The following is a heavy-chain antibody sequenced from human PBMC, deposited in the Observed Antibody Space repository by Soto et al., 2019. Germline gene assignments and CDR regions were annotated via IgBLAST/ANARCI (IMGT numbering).Heavy chain of an antibody. D-gene: IGHD6-13*01. CDR2: INSDGSST. Sequence: SLRLSCAASGFTFSSYWMHWVRQAPGKGLVWVSRINSDGSSTSYADSVKGRFTISRDNAKNTLYLQMNSLRAEDTAVYYCAGIAAAGYYCYGMDVWGQGTTVTVSS. CDR3: AGIAAAGYYCYGMDV. V-gene: IGHV3-74*01. J-gene: IGHJ6*02. CDR1: GFTFSSYW.